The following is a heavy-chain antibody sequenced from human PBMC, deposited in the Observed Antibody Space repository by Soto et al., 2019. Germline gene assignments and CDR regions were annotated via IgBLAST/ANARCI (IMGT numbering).Heavy chain of an antibody. CDR1: GFSLTDTRMG. J-gene: IGHJ6*02. CDR2: IFSNDEK. CDR3: ARAGLYGLDC. Sequence: QVTLKESGPVLVKPTEPLTLTCTVSGFSLTDTRMGVAWIRQPPGKALEWLAHIFSNDEKSYSTSLKSRLSISEDTSKSQVVLTLTNMHPADTATYYCARAGLYGLDCWGQGTTVTVSS. V-gene: IGHV2-26*01.